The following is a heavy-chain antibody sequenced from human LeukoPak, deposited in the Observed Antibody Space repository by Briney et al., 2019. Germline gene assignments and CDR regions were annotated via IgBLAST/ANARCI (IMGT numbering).Heavy chain of an antibody. V-gene: IGHV3-21*01. D-gene: IGHD3-16*02. CDR2: ISSSSSYI. CDR3: ARSRLSHNWFDP. J-gene: IGHJ5*02. Sequence: GGSLRLSCAASGFTFSSYSMNWVRQAPGKGLELVSSISSSSSYIYYADSVKGRFTISRDNAKNSLYLQMNSLRAEDTAVYYCARSRLSHNWFDPWGQGTLVAVSS. CDR1: GFTFSSYS.